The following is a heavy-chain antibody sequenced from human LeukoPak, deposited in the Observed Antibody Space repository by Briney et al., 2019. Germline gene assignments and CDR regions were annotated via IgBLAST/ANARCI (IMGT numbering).Heavy chain of an antibody. D-gene: IGHD6-6*01. CDR3: ARGLGTRRMAGLVRSYYFDY. Sequence: PSETLSLTCTVSGGSISSYYWSWIRQPPGKRLEWIGYIYYSGSTNYNPSLKSRVTISVDTSKNQFSLKLSSVTAADTAVYYCARGLGTRRMAGLVRSYYFDYWGQGTLVTVSS. CDR2: IYYSGST. CDR1: GGSISSYY. V-gene: IGHV4-59*01. J-gene: IGHJ4*02.